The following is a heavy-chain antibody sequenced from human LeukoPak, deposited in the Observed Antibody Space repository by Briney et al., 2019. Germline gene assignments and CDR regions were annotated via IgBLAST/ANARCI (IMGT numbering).Heavy chain of an antibody. CDR2: IYTTGTT. CDR3: ARDVGASNFDS. D-gene: IGHD1-26*01. J-gene: IGHJ4*02. Sequence: PSETPSLTCTVSGDSITSYYWSWIRQSAEKGLEWIGRIYTTGTTNYNPSLKGRVTVSVDTSKNQFFLKLRSVTAADTAVYYCARDVGASNFDSWGQGVQVTVSS. CDR1: GDSITSYY. V-gene: IGHV4-4*07.